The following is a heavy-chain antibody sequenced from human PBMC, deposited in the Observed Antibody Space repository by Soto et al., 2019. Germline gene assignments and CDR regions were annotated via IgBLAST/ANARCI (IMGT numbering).Heavy chain of an antibody. D-gene: IGHD2-15*01. CDR1: RFTLSHNY. V-gene: IGHV3-72*01. J-gene: IGHJ3*02. CDR2: IRKKTNSYTT. CDR3: ARVRDSVFCIDI. Sequence: GGSLRLSCAASRFTLSHNYIDWARQAPGKEPEWLGRIRKKTNSYTTEYAASVKGRFTISRDDSKNSLYLQMNSLETEDTAVYYCARVRDSVFCIDIWCQGTMVTV.